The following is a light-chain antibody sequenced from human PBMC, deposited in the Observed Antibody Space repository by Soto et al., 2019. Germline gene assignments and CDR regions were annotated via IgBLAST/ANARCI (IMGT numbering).Light chain of an antibody. V-gene: IGLV2-14*03. Sequence: QSALTRPASVSGSPGQSITISCTGTSSDVGGYNYVSWYQQHPGKAPKVMIYDVSKRPSGISNRFSGSKSGNTASLTISGLQVEDEDDYYCSSYTSGSTRVVFGRGTKRTLL. CDR1: SSDVGGYNY. J-gene: IGLJ2*01. CDR3: SSYTSGSTRVV. CDR2: DVS.